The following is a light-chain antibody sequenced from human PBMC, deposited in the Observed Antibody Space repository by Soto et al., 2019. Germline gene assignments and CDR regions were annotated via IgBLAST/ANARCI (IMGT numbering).Light chain of an antibody. CDR3: QQYNSDAWT. V-gene: IGKV1-5*03. CDR2: KAS. J-gene: IGKJ1*01. CDR1: QSISSW. Sequence: DIQMTQSPSTLSASVGDRVTITCRASQSISSWLAWYQQKPGKAPKLLIYKASSLESGVPSRFSGSGSGTEVTRTISRLKPDDFATHYCQQYNSDAWTFGQGTKVEIK.